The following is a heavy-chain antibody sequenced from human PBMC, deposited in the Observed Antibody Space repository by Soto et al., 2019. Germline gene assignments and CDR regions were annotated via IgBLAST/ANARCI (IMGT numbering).Heavy chain of an antibody. CDR1: GFTFSSYA. D-gene: IGHD2-15*01. CDR3: AKDWVSGYCSGGSCYSGFDY. CDR2: ISGSGGST. V-gene: IGHV3-23*01. Sequence: EVQLLESGGGLVQPGGSLRLSCAASGFTFSSYAMSWVRQAPGKGLECVSAISGSGGSTYYADSVKGRFTISRDNSKNTLYLQMNSLRAEDTAVYYCAKDWVSGYCSGGSCYSGFDYWGQGTLVTVSS. J-gene: IGHJ4*02.